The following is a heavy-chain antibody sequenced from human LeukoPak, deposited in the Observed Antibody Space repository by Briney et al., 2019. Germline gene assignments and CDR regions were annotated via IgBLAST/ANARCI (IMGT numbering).Heavy chain of an antibody. J-gene: IGHJ4*02. D-gene: IGHD4-17*01. CDR2: INSDGSWT. CDR1: DSYW. Sequence: GGSLRLSCAASDSYWMHWVRQAPGKGLVWVSHINSDGSWTSYADSVKGRFTISKDNAKNTVYLQMNNLRAEDTAVYHCARDVGGVTTAYYFDYWGQGTLVTVSS. V-gene: IGHV3-74*01. CDR3: ARDVGGVTTAYYFDY.